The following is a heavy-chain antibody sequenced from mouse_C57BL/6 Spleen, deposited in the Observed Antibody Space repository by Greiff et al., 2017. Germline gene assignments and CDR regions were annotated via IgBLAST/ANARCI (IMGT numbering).Heavy chain of an antibody. Sequence: QVQLQQSGAELVRPGTSVKMSCKASGYTFTNYWIGWAKQRPGHGLEWIGEIYPGGGYTNYNEKFKGKATLTADKSSSTAYMQFSSLTSEDSAIYYCARKWDGYFFDYWGQGTTLTVSS. D-gene: IGHD2-3*01. CDR2: IYPGGGYT. CDR1: GYTFTNYW. J-gene: IGHJ2*01. CDR3: ARKWDGYFFDY. V-gene: IGHV1-63*01.